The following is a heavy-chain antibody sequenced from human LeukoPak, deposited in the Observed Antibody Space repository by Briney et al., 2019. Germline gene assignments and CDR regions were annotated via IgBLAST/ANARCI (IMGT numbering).Heavy chain of an antibody. Sequence: GGSLRLSCAASGFTFSNAWMSWVRQAPGKGLEWVGRIKSKTDGGTTDYAAPVKGRFTISRDDSKNTLYLQMNSLKTEDTAVYYCTTDYDILTGYSFDALDIWGQGTMVTVSS. D-gene: IGHD3-9*01. J-gene: IGHJ3*02. V-gene: IGHV3-15*01. CDR1: GFTFSNAW. CDR3: TTDYDILTGYSFDALDI. CDR2: IKSKTDGGTT.